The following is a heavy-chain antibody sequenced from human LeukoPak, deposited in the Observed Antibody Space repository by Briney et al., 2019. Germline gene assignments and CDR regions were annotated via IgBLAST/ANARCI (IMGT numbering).Heavy chain of an antibody. Sequence: ASVKVPCKASGYTFTSYGISWVRQAPGQGLEWMGWISAYNGNTNYAQKLQGRVTMTTDTSTSTAYMELRSLRSDDTAVYYCARDLEVGASNWFDPWGQGTLVTVSS. CDR2: ISAYNGNT. D-gene: IGHD1-26*01. J-gene: IGHJ5*02. CDR3: ARDLEVGASNWFDP. V-gene: IGHV1-18*01. CDR1: GYTFTSYG.